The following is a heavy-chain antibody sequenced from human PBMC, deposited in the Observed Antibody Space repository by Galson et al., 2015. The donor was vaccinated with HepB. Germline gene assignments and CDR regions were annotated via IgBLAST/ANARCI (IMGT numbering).Heavy chain of an antibody. V-gene: IGHV5-51*01. D-gene: IGHD3-10*01. CDR1: GYYFPTYW. Sequence: QSGAEVKKPGESLRISCQGSGYYFPTYWIGWVRQMPGKGLEWMGIVYPGDSHTRYSPSFQGLVTISADKSINTAYLQWSSLKASDTAMYYCVKLWFGELAGIDYWGQGTLVTVSS. CDR2: VYPGDSHT. J-gene: IGHJ4*02. CDR3: VKLWFGELAGIDY.